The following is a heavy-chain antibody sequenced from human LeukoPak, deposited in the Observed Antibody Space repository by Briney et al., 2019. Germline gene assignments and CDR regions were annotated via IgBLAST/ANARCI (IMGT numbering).Heavy chain of an antibody. CDR1: GYTFTSYG. D-gene: IGHD6-13*01. CDR2: NNPNSGGT. V-gene: IGHV1-2*02. Sequence: ASVKVSCKASGYTFTSYGISWVRQAPGQGLEWMGWNNPNSGGTNYAQKFQGRVTMTRDTSISTAYMELSRLRSDDTAVYYCASLPGIAAAGDDYWGQGTLVTVSS. J-gene: IGHJ4*02. CDR3: ASLPGIAAAGDDY.